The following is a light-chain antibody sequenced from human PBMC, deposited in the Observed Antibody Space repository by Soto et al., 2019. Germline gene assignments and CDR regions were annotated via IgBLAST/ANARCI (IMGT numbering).Light chain of an antibody. CDR3: QQYNNWPPTWT. J-gene: IGKJ1*01. CDR1: QSVSSN. CDR2: GAS. V-gene: IGKV3-15*01. Sequence: EIVLTQSPGPLSLSPGERAALSCRASQSVSSNLAWYQQKPGQAPRLLIYGASTRATGIPARFSGSGSGTEFTLTISSLQSEDFAVYYCQQYNNWPPTWTFGQGTKVDIK.